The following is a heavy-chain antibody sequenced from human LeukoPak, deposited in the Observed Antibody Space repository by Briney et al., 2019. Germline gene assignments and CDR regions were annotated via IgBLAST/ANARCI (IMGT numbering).Heavy chain of an antibody. CDR3: ARSPSGGGKDAFDI. J-gene: IGHJ3*02. D-gene: IGHD2-2*01. CDR1: GGSISSGGYY. V-gene: IGHV4-31*03. Sequence: ASQTLSLTCTVSGGSISSGGYYWSWIRQHPGKGLEWIGYIYYSGSTYYNPSLKSRVTISVDTSKNQFSLKLSSVTAADTAVYYCARSPSGGGKDAFDIWGQGTMVAVSS. CDR2: IYYSGST.